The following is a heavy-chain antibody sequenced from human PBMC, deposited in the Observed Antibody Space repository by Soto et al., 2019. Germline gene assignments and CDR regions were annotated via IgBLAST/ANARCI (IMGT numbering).Heavy chain of an antibody. CDR2: IIPIFGTA. CDR3: ARENCGGDCYSSYYYYGMDV. D-gene: IGHD2-21*02. Sequence: QVQLVQSGAEVKKPGSSVKVSCKASGGTFSSYAISWVRQAPGQGLEWMGGIIPIFGTANYAQKFQGRVTTPADESTSTAYMELRSLRSEDTAVYYGARENCGGDCYSSYYYYGMDVWGQGTTVTVSS. J-gene: IGHJ6*02. CDR1: GGTFSSYA. V-gene: IGHV1-69*12.